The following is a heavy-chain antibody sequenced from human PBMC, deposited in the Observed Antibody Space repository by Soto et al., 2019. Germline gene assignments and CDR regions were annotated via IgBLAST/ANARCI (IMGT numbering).Heavy chain of an antibody. Sequence: QVQLVQSGAEVKRPGSSVKVSWKASGDTFNFYSINWVRQAPGLGLEWMGRVNPILSMSNYAQRFQGRVTMTADKSTSTAYMELSGLRSEDTAIYYCATSYGSGYRAFDFWGQGALVTVSS. J-gene: IGHJ4*02. D-gene: IGHD3-10*01. CDR2: VNPILSMS. V-gene: IGHV1-69*04. CDR1: GDTFNFYS. CDR3: ATSYGSGYRAFDF.